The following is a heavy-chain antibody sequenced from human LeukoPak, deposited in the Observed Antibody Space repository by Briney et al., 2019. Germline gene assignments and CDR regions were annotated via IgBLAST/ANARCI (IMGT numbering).Heavy chain of an antibody. D-gene: IGHD3-22*01. Sequence: PSQTLSLTCTVSGGSISSGDYYWSWIRQPPGQGLEWIGYIYYSGSTYYNPSLKSRVTISVDTSKNQFSLKLSSVTAADTAVYYCARGGDDSSGYYWGDAFDIWGQGTMVTVS. CDR2: IYYSGST. V-gene: IGHV4-30-4*01. CDR1: GGSISSGDYY. CDR3: ARGGDDSSGYYWGDAFDI. J-gene: IGHJ3*02.